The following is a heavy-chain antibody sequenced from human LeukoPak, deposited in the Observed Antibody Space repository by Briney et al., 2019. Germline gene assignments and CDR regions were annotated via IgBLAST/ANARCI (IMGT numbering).Heavy chain of an antibody. V-gene: IGHV3-11*01. D-gene: IGHD2-2*01. CDR2: ISSSGSTI. CDR1: GFTFSDYY. J-gene: IGHJ4*02. CDR3: AKSPGGVVSTSFDN. Sequence: GGSLRLSCAASGFTFSDYYMSWIRQAPGKGLEWVSYISSSGSTIYYADSVKGRFTISRDNSKNTLYLQMNSLRAEDTAVYYCAKSPGGVVSTSFDNWGQGTLVTVSS.